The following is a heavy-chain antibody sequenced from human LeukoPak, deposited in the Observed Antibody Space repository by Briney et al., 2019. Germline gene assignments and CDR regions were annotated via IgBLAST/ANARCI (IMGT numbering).Heavy chain of an antibody. CDR3: ARLVMATIRYSDL. V-gene: IGHV4-39*01. D-gene: IGHD5-24*01. CDR1: GGSISSSSYY. J-gene: IGHJ2*01. CDR2: IYYSGST. Sequence: PSETLSLTCTVSGGSISSSSYYWGWIRQPPGKGLEWIGSIYYSGSTYYNPSLKSRVTISVDTSKNQFSLKLSSVTAADTAVYYCARLVMATIRYSDLWGRGTLVTVSS.